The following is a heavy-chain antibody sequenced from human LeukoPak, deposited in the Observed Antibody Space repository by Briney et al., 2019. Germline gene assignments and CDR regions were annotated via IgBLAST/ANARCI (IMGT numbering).Heavy chain of an antibody. CDR3: ARVGYSGWNLEY. Sequence: GGSLRLSXAASGFTFRSYWMSWVRQAPGKGLEWVANINQGGSVKYYVDSVKGRFTISRDDAKNSLYVQMNSLRDEDTAVYYCARVGYSGWNLEYWGQGTLVTVSS. D-gene: IGHD5-12*01. CDR1: GFTFRSYW. CDR2: INQGGSVK. V-gene: IGHV3-7*01. J-gene: IGHJ4*02.